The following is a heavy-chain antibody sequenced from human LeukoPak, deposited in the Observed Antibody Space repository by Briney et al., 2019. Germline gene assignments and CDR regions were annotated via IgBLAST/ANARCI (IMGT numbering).Heavy chain of an antibody. CDR2: IYYSGST. CDR3: ARDLPDCSGGSCAGHY. D-gene: IGHD2-15*01. J-gene: IGHJ4*02. Sequence: SETLSLTCTVSGGSISSGDYYWRWIRQPPGTGLEWIGYIYYSGSTYYNPSLKSRVTISVDTSKNQFSLKLSSVTAADTAVYYCARDLPDCSGGSCAGHYWGQGTLVTVSS. CDR1: GGSISSGDYY. V-gene: IGHV4-30-4*08.